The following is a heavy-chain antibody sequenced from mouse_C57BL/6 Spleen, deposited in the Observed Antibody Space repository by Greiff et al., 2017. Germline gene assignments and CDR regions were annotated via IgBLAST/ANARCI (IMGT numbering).Heavy chain of an antibody. V-gene: IGHV1-39*01. J-gene: IGHJ1*03. D-gene: IGHD1-1*01. CDR3: ARGDLLLRPRYFDV. CDR1: GYSFTDYN. Sequence: VQLQQSGPELVKPGASVKISCKASGYSFTDYNMNWVKQSNGKSLEWIGVINPNYGTTSYNQKFKGKATLTVDQSSSTAYMQRNSLTSEDSAVYYCARGDLLLRPRYFDVWGTGTTVTVSS. CDR2: INPNYGTT.